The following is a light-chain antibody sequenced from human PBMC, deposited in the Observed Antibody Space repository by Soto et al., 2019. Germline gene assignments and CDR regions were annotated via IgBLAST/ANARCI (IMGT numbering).Light chain of an antibody. J-gene: IGKJ1*01. CDR3: QQYGSSPQT. CDR1: QSVSSSY. Sequence: EIVLTQSPGVLSLSPGERATLSCRASQSVSSSYVAWYQQKPGQAPRLLIYGASSRATGIPDRFSGSGSGTDFTLTISRLEPEDFALYYCQQYGSSPQTFGQGTKVDI. V-gene: IGKV3-20*01. CDR2: GAS.